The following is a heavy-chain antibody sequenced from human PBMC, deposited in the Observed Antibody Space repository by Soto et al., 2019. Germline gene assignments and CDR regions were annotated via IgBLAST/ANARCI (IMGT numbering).Heavy chain of an antibody. Sequence: GGSLRLSCAASGFTFSSYAMHWVRQAPGKGLEYVSAISSNGGSTYYANSVKGRFTISRDNSKNTLYLQMGSLRAEDMAVYYCARQSPIVVVPAAIRAYYMDVWGKGTTVTVSS. CDR2: ISSNGGST. CDR1: GFTFSSYA. V-gene: IGHV3-64*01. CDR3: ARQSPIVVVPAAIRAYYMDV. J-gene: IGHJ6*03. D-gene: IGHD2-2*02.